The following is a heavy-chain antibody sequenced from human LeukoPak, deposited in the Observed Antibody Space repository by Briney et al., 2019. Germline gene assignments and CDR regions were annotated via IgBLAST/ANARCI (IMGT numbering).Heavy chain of an antibody. J-gene: IGHJ4*02. Sequence: GGSLRLSCAASGFTFSDYYISWIRQAPGKGLEWVSYISSSGGTIYYADSVRGRFTISRDSAKNSLSLQMNSLRAEDTAVYFCAREVGATYFDYWGQGTLVTVSS. CDR1: GFTFSDYY. D-gene: IGHD1-26*01. V-gene: IGHV3-11*01. CDR3: AREVGATYFDY. CDR2: ISSSGGTI.